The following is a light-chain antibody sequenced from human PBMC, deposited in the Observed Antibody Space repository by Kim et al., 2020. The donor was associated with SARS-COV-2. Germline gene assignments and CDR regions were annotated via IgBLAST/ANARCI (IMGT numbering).Light chain of an antibody. CDR3: QQATGFPLS. V-gene: IGKV1-12*01. Sequence: ASVGDRVTITCRASQSIGYWLAWYQQKPGKVPKLLVYSASRLQSGVPSRFSGSGSGTEFTLTIDSLQPEDFATYYCQQATGFPLSFGGGTRVEI. CDR1: QSIGYW. J-gene: IGKJ4*01. CDR2: SAS.